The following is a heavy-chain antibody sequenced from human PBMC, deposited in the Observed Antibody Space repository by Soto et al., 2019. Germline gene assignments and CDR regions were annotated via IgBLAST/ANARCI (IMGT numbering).Heavy chain of an antibody. CDR3: AKDRVVSVVVPPAMLICGMDV. V-gene: IGHV3-30*18. J-gene: IGHJ6*02. CDR2: ISYDGSNK. CDR1: GFTFSSYG. D-gene: IGHD2-2*01. Sequence: GGSLRLSXAASGFTFSSYGMHWVRQAPGKGLEWVAVISYDGSNKYYADSVKGRFTISRDNSENTLYLQMNSLRAEDTAVYYCAKDRVVSVVVPPAMLICGMDVWGQGTTVTVS.